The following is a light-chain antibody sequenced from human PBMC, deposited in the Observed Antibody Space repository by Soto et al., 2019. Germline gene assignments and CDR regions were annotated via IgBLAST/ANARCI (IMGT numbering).Light chain of an antibody. J-gene: IGLJ1*01. CDR1: SSDVGAYNY. Sequence: QSALTQPASVSGSPGQSITISCTGTSSDVGAYNYVSWYQQHPGKAPKLIIYDVSNRPSGVSDRFSGSKSGNTASLTISGLQAEDEADYYCNSYTISSTYVFGTGTTVTVL. CDR3: NSYTISSTYV. V-gene: IGLV2-14*01. CDR2: DVS.